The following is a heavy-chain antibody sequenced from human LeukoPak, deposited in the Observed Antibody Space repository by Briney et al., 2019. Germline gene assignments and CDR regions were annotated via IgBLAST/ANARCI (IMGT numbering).Heavy chain of an antibody. D-gene: IGHD5-18*01. CDR1: GYTFTSYV. J-gene: IGHJ5*02. CDR2: IYTNTGNP. V-gene: IGHV7-4-1*02. Sequence: ASVKVSRKASGYTFTSYVMNWVRQAPGQGLEWMGWIYTNTGNPTYAEGFTARFVSSLDTSVSTAYLQISSPKAEDTAVYYCARDRIQLWLRSRGGFDPWDQGTLVTVSS. CDR3: ARDRIQLWLRSRGGFDP.